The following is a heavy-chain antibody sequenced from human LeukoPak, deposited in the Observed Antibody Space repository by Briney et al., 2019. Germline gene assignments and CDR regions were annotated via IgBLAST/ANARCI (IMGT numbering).Heavy chain of an antibody. CDR3: ARGAPVAIFGPGYDGYFEY. J-gene: IGHJ4*02. CDR2: MNPDSGNT. CDR1: GYTFDNYD. D-gene: IGHD3-3*01. Sequence: VASVKVSCKTSGYTFDNYDINWVRQAAGQGLEWMGWMNPDSGNTGYAHKFQGRVTMARNTSMTTAYLELTGLTSGDTAIYYCARGAPVAIFGPGYDGYFEYWGQGTVVIVSS. V-gene: IGHV1-8*01.